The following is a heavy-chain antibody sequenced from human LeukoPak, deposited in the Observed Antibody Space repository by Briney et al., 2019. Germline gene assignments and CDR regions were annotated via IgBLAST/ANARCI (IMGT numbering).Heavy chain of an antibody. Sequence: GGSLRLSCAASGFTFSSYAMSWVRQAPGKGLKWVSAISGSGSSTYYADSVKGRFTISRDNSKNTLFLQMNSLRAEDTAVYHCAKAHYDSSGYYFDYWGQGTLVTVSS. V-gene: IGHV3-23*01. CDR3: AKAHYDSSGYYFDY. CDR2: ISGSGSST. CDR1: GFTFSSYA. D-gene: IGHD3-22*01. J-gene: IGHJ4*02.